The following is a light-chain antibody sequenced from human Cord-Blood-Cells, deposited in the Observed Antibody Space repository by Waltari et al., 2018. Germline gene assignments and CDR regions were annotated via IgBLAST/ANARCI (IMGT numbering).Light chain of an antibody. V-gene: IGLV2-14*01. CDR2: EVS. CDR3: SSYTSSSTVV. J-gene: IGLJ2*01. CDR1: SSDVGGYNF. Sequence: QSALTQPASVSGSPGQSLTISCTGTSSDVGGYNFVSWYQKPPGKPPKLMLYEVSNRPSGVSNRFSGSKSGNTASLTISGLQAEDEADYYCSSYTSSSTVVFGGGTKLTVL.